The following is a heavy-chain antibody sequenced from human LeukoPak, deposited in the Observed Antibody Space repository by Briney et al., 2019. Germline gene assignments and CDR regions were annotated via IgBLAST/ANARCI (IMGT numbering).Heavy chain of an antibody. V-gene: IGHV3-7*01. CDR3: ARSGRGVDSFYFYMDV. CDR1: GFTFSHYG. J-gene: IGHJ6*03. CDR2: IKHDGSEKQDGSEK. D-gene: IGHD3-10*01. Sequence: PRRSLRLSCAASGFTFSHYGMHWVRQAPGKGLEWVANIKHDGSEKQDGSEKNYVDSVKGRFTISRDNAKNSLYLQMNSLRAEDTAVYYCARSGRGVDSFYFYMDVWGKGTTVTVSS.